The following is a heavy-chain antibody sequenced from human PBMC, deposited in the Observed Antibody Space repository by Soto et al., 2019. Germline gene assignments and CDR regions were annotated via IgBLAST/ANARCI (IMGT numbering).Heavy chain of an antibody. CDR2: IYPGDSDT. V-gene: IGHV5-51*01. J-gene: IGHJ4*02. CDR1: GYRFTSSW. D-gene: IGHD1-1*01. CDR3: ARLPGIVAPGTVFLDN. Sequence: PGESLKISCKASGYRFTSSWIGWVRQMPGKGLEWMGIIYPGDSDTRYRPSFQGQVTISADKSSSTAYPQWNSLQASDTAMYYCARLPGIVAPGTVFLDNWGQGTMVTVSS.